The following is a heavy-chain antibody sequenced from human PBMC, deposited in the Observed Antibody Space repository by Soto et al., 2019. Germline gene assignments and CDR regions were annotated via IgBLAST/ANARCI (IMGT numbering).Heavy chain of an antibody. Sequence: ASVKVSCKASGCTFTGYYMHWVRQAPGQGLEWMGWINPNSGGTNYAQKFQGRVTMTRDTSISTAYMELSRLRSDDTAVYYCARALPGYSSSWLFDYWGQGTLVTV. J-gene: IGHJ4*02. CDR1: GCTFTGYY. V-gene: IGHV1-2*02. D-gene: IGHD6-13*01. CDR3: ARALPGYSSSWLFDY. CDR2: INPNSGGT.